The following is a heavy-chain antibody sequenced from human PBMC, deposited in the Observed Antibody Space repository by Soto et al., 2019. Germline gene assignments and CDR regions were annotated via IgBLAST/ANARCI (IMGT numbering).Heavy chain of an antibody. D-gene: IGHD6-13*01. V-gene: IGHV3-23*01. CDR2: ISGSGGST. CDR1: GFTFSSYA. J-gene: IGHJ4*02. Sequence: GGSLRLSCAASGFTFSSYAMSWVRQAPGKGLEWVSAISGSGGSTYYADSVKGRFTISRDNSKNTLYLQMNSLRAEDTAVYYCAKDMGDSGIAAAGPFDYWGQGTLVTVSS. CDR3: AKDMGDSGIAAAGPFDY.